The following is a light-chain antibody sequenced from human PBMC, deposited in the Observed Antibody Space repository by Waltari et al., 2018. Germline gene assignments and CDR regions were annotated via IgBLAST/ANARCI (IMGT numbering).Light chain of an antibody. CDR3: QQYNHYPWT. CDR1: QSISDW. V-gene: IGKV1-5*03. Sequence: IQMTQSPSTLSASVGDRVTITCRASQSISDWLDWYQQKPGKAPKLLMYKTSTLQGGVPSRFSGGGSDTEFTLTISSLQPDDFATYYCQQYNHYPWTFGPGTKVEVK. CDR2: KTS. J-gene: IGKJ1*01.